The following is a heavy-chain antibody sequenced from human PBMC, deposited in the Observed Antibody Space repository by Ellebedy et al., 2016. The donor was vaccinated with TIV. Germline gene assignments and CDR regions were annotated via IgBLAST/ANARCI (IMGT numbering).Heavy chain of an antibody. CDR1: GYSFISYG. Sequence: ASVKVSXXASGYSFISYGISWVRQAPGQGLEWMGWITPNSGATDYAQKFQGWVTMTSDTSISTVYMELSRLKSDDTAIYYCARGSGRVAHFDYWGQGTLVTVSS. J-gene: IGHJ4*02. CDR3: ARGSGRVAHFDY. D-gene: IGHD5-12*01. CDR2: ITPNSGAT. V-gene: IGHV1-2*04.